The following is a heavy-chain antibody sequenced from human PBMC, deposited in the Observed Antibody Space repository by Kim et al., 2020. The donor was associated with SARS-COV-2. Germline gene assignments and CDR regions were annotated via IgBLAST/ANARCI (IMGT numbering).Heavy chain of an antibody. CDR3: ARDYGSGSS. V-gene: IGHV3-23*01. Sequence: GNNTNADDEKGRFTITRDNTQNTLYLQMNSLRAEDPAVYYCARDYGSGSSWGQGTLVTVSS. J-gene: IGHJ4*02. CDR2: GNN. D-gene: IGHD3-10*01.